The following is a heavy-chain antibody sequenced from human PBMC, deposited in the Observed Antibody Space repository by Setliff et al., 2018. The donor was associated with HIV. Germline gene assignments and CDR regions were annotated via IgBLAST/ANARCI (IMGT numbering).Heavy chain of an antibody. Sequence: SETLSLTCDVYGGSFSGYYWSWIRQPPGKGLEWIGKINHSGSTNYNPSLKSRVTISVDTSKNQFSLKLSSVTAADTAVYYCARCPVLLWFGKISGVDWFDPWGQGTLVTVSS. D-gene: IGHD3-10*01. CDR3: ARCPVLLWFGKISGVDWFDP. J-gene: IGHJ5*02. CDR1: GGSFSGYY. V-gene: IGHV4-34*01. CDR2: INHSGST.